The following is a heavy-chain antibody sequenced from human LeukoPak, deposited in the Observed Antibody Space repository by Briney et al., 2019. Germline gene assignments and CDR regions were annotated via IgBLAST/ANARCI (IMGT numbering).Heavy chain of an antibody. CDR3: VSGFLQWLY. Sequence: GGSLRLSCAASGCTFSSYGMHWVRQAPGKGLEWVANINPDGSNMLYVDSVKGRFTISRDNAKNSLYLQMNNLRAEDTAVYFCVSGFLQWLYWGQGTLVTVSS. V-gene: IGHV3-7*01. CDR2: INPDGSNM. J-gene: IGHJ4*02. D-gene: IGHD3-3*01. CDR1: GCTFSSYG.